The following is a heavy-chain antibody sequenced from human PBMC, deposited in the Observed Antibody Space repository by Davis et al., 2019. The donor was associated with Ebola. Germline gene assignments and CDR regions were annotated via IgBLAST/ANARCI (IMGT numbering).Heavy chain of an antibody. D-gene: IGHD6-19*01. CDR3: AGAGYSSGWNFDY. Sequence: MPSETLSLTCAVSGGSISNYYWSWIRQPPGKGLEWIGSIYYSGNTNSNPSLKSRVTISVDTSKNQFSLKLSSVTAADTAVYYCAGAGYSSGWNFDYWGQGTLVTVSS. V-gene: IGHV4-59*01. CDR2: IYYSGNT. J-gene: IGHJ4*02. CDR1: GGSISNYY.